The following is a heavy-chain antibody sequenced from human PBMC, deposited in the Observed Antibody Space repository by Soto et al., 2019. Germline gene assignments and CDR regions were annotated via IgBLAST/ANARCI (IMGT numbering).Heavy chain of an antibody. J-gene: IGHJ3*02. CDR1: SGSIGTYF. CDR3: APGSGGTYDAFDI. Sequence: QVQLRESGPGLVKPSETLSLTCTVSSGSIGTYFWSWIRQPPGKGLEWIGYIYYSGTTNYNPSLKSRVTIFLDTSKNQFSLRLRSVTAANTAVYYCAPGSGGTYDAFDIWGQGTLVTVSS. CDR2: IYYSGTT. D-gene: IGHD3-3*01. V-gene: IGHV4-59*01.